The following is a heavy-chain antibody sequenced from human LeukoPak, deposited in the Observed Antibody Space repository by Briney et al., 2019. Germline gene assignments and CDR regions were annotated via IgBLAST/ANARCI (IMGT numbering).Heavy chain of an antibody. D-gene: IGHD6-19*01. CDR2: IYHSGST. CDR3: ASYSSGWYYFDC. CDR1: GYPISSSYY. V-gene: IGHV4-38-2*01. J-gene: IGHJ4*02. Sequence: SETLSLTCAASGYPISSSYYWGWIRQSPGKGLEWIGSIYHSGSTYCNPSLKGRVTISVDTSNNQISLKVSSVTAADTAVYYCASYSSGWYYFDCWGQGTLVTV.